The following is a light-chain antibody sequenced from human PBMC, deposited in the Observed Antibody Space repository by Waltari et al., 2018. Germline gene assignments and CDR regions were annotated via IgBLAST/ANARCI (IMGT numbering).Light chain of an antibody. Sequence: QSALTQPASVSGSPGHSITISCTGTSSDVGGYDYVSWYQQHPGQAPTLMIYDVSNPPSGVLNRFSGSKSGNTASLTISGLQAEDEADFYCNSYTSSSTLVFGGGTKLTVL. CDR2: DVS. J-gene: IGLJ2*01. CDR3: NSYTSSSTLV. CDR1: SSDVGGYDY. V-gene: IGLV2-14*03.